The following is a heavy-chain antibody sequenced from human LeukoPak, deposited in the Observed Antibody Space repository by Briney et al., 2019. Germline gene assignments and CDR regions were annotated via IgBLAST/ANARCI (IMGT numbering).Heavy chain of an antibody. CDR3: ARVFTIFGVVITYYMDV. V-gene: IGHV1-18*01. Sequence: GASVKVSCKPSGYSFSNYGISWVRQAPGRGLEWMGWISTYNGNTNYAQKFQGRVTMTTDTATSTAYMELRSLRFDDTAVYYYARVFTIFGVVITYYMDVWGKGTTVTVSS. D-gene: IGHD3-3*01. J-gene: IGHJ6*03. CDR1: GYSFSNYG. CDR2: ISTYNGNT.